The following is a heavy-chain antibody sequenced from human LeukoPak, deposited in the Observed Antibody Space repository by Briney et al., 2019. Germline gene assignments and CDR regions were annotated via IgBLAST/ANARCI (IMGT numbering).Heavy chain of an antibody. CDR2: IYTSGST. J-gene: IGHJ4*02. CDR1: GGSISSGSYY. V-gene: IGHV4-61*02. CDR3: ARNYGGTLDY. Sequence: PSETLSLTCTVSGGSISSGSYYWSWIRQPAGKGLEWIGRIYTSGSTNYNPSLKSRVTISVDTSKNQFSLKLSSVTAADTAVYYCARNYGGTLDYWGQGTLVTVSS. D-gene: IGHD4-23*01.